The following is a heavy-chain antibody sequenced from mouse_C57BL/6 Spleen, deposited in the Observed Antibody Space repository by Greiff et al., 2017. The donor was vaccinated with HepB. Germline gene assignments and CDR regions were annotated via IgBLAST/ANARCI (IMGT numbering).Heavy chain of an antibody. V-gene: IGHV1-74*01. CDR1: GYTFTSYW. Sequence: QVQLQQSGAELVKPGASVKVSCKASGYTFTSYWMHWVKQRPGQGLEWIGRIHPSDSDTNYNQKFKGKATLTVDKSSSTAYMQLSSLSSGDSAVYYCAIEGYYYGSSSYYFDYWGQGTTLPVSS. J-gene: IGHJ2*01. CDR2: IHPSDSDT. CDR3: AIEGYYYGSSSYYFDY. D-gene: IGHD1-1*01.